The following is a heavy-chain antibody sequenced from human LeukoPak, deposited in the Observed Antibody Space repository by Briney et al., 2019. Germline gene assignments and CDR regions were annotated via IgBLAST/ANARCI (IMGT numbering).Heavy chain of an antibody. V-gene: IGHV3-33*01. D-gene: IGHD3-9*01. J-gene: IGHJ5*02. CDR2: IWYDGSNK. CDR1: GFTFSSYG. Sequence: GGSLRLSCAASGFTFSSYGMHWVRQAPGKGLEWVAVIWYDGSNKYYADSVKGRFTIFRDNSKNTLYLQMNSLRAEDTAVYYCARAPGGPLRYFDWPPDPWGQGTLVTVSS. CDR3: ARAPGGPLRYFDWPPDP.